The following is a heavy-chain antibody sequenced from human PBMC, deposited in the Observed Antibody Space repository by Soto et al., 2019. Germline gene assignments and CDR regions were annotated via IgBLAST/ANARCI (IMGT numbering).Heavy chain of an antibody. V-gene: IGHV3-23*01. D-gene: IGHD4-4*01. Sequence: GSLRLSCATSGFPFSDYYMTWVRQAPGKGLEWVSISSGSGSGGSTNYADSVKGRFTISRDNSKNTLYLQMNSLRVEDTAVYYCAKDRDDYRNYVFDYWGQGTLVTVSS. CDR2: SSGSGSGGST. J-gene: IGHJ4*02. CDR1: GFPFSDYY. CDR3: AKDRDDYRNYVFDY.